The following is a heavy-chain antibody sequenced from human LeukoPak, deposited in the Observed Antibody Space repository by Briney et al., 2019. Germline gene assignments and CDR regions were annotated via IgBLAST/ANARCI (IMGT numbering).Heavy chain of an antibody. Sequence: SETLSLTCTVSGGSISSSSYYWGWIRQPPGKGLEWIGSIYYRGSAYYNPSLKSRVTISVDTSKNQSSLKLSSVTAADTAVYYCAREDTIFGVVTLFDYWGQGTLVTVSS. V-gene: IGHV4-39*07. CDR3: AREDTIFGVVTLFDY. D-gene: IGHD3-3*01. CDR1: GGSISSSSYY. CDR2: IYYRGSA. J-gene: IGHJ4*02.